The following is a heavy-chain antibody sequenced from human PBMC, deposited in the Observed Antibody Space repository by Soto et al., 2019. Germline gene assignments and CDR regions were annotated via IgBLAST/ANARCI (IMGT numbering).Heavy chain of an antibody. Sequence: GGSLRLSCAASGFTFSSYAMRWVRQAPGKGLEWVAVRSYDGSNKYYADSVKGRFTISRDNSNNTPYLQMNSLRAEDTAVYYCASDSIRVTMIVVGITTIWGAFDIWGQGTMVTVSS. CDR3: ASDSIRVTMIVVGITTIWGAFDI. J-gene: IGHJ3*02. D-gene: IGHD3-22*01. V-gene: IGHV3-30-3*01. CDR1: GFTFSSYA. CDR2: RSYDGSNK.